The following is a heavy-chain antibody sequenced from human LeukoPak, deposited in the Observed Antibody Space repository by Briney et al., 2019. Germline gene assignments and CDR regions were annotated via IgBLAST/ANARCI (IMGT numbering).Heavy chain of an antibody. J-gene: IGHJ4*02. CDR3: AKESPHFDY. CDR1: DFTLRIYA. V-gene: IGHV3-23*01. Sequence: GGSLRLSCAVSDFTLRIYAMSWVRQAPGKGLEWVSSISAVTYYADSVKGRFTISRDNPKNTLNLQMNSLRAEDTAVYYCAKESPHFDYWGQGTLVTVSS. CDR2: ISAVT.